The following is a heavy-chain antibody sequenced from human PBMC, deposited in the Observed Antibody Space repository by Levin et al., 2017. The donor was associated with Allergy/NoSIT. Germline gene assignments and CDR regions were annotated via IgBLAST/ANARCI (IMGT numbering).Heavy chain of an antibody. J-gene: IGHJ4*02. V-gene: IGHV3-48*03. Sequence: GESLKISCRASGFNFREYEMNWVRHTPGKGLEWIAFISTAETSTNYADSVKGRFTISRDNSQNSLYLQIDSLKIEDTGTYYCARLGVNRAYWGQGALVTVSS. CDR3: ARLGVNRAY. D-gene: IGHD3-22*01. CDR1: GFNFREYE. CDR2: ISTAETST.